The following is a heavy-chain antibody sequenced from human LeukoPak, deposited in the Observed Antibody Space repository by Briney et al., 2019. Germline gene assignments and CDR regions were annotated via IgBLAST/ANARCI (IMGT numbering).Heavy chain of an antibody. D-gene: IGHD3-10*01. V-gene: IGHV4-39*01. Sequence: PSDTLSLTWIVSGDSISSSADFWGWIRQPPGKGLEWIGSIYYSGKTYYSASLMSRVTMSVDTSKNLFSLRLTAVTAADTAIFYCARRRWYGGFDFWGQGTLVTVSS. CDR3: ARRRWYGGFDF. CDR2: IYYSGKT. J-gene: IGHJ4*02. CDR1: GDSISSSADF.